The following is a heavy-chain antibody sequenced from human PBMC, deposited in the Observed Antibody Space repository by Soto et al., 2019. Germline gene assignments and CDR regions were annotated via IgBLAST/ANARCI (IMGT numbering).Heavy chain of an antibody. CDR3: ARTSYVWGSYRSDDVLEI. Sequence: ASVKVSCKASGYIFIRYGISWVREAPGQGLEWMGWISAYKGDTNYAQKVQGRVTMTTDTSTSTAYMEVRSLRFDDTAVYYCARTSYVWGSYRSDDVLEISGQGTMVTVSS. D-gene: IGHD3-16*02. CDR1: GYIFIRYG. CDR2: ISAYKGDT. J-gene: IGHJ3*02. V-gene: IGHV1-18*01.